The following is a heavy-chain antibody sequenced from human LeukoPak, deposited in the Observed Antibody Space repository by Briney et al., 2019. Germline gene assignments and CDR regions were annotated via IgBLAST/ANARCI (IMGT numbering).Heavy chain of an antibody. V-gene: IGHV3-7*01. J-gene: IGHJ4*02. CDR2: MKEDGGEI. CDR3: VRDRGYSTFDY. Sequence: GGSLTLSCAASAFTFSTYWMSWVRQAPGKGLEWVANMKEDGGEINYVDSVKGRFNISRDNAKNSLNLQMNSLRVEDTGVYYCVRDRGYSTFDYWGQGTLVTVSS. D-gene: IGHD4-23*01. CDR1: AFTFSTYW.